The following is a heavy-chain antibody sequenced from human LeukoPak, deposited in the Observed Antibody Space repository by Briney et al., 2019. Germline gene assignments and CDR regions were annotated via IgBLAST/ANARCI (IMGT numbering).Heavy chain of an antibody. D-gene: IGHD2-15*01. CDR3: AGCSGASCYYIASPLYFDY. CDR1: GGSIRSSSYY. CDR2: IYYSGST. J-gene: IGHJ4*02. Sequence: SETLSLTCTVSGGSIRSSSYYWGWIRQPPGKGLEWIGTIYYSGSTYYNPSLKSRVTVSVDTSKNQFSLKLSSVTAADTAVYYCAGCSGASCYYIASPLYFDYWGQGTLVTVSS. V-gene: IGHV4-39*07.